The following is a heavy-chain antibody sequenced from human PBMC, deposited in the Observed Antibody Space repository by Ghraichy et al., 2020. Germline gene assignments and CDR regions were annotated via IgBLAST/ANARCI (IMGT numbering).Heavy chain of an antibody. V-gene: IGHV4-59*01. D-gene: IGHD6-13*01. J-gene: IGHJ4*02. CDR1: GGSISSYY. CDR3: ARTRSSWYYFDY. Sequence: SETLYLTCTVSGGSISSYYWSWIRQPPGKGLEWIGYIYYSGSTNYNPSLKSRVTISVDTSKNQFSLKLSSVTAADTAVYYCARTRSSWYYFDYWGQGTLVTVSS. CDR2: IYYSGST.